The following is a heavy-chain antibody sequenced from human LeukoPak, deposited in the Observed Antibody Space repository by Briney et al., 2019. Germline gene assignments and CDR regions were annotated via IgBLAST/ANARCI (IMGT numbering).Heavy chain of an antibody. CDR3: ARARRPRSSSWPRVTTLDY. Sequence: SETLSLTCTVSGGSLSSSSYYWGWIRQPPGKGLEWIGSIYYSGSTYYNPSLKSRFTLSVDTSKNQFSLKLSSVTAADTAVYYCARARRPRSSSWPRVTTLDYWGQGTLVTVSS. CDR2: IYYSGST. D-gene: IGHD6-13*01. V-gene: IGHV4-39*01. J-gene: IGHJ4*02. CDR1: GGSLSSSSYY.